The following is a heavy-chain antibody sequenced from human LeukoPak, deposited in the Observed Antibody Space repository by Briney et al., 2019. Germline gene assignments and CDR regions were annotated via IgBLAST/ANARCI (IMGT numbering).Heavy chain of an antibody. D-gene: IGHD6-13*01. CDR3: AKRQVSAAPGALDY. Sequence: GGSLRLSCAASGFTFSNYAMIWVRQAPGKGLEWVSAISGSGGNPYCADSVEGRFTVSRDNSKSTLHLQLNSLRAEDTAVYYCAKRQVSAAPGALDYWGQGTLLTVSS. V-gene: IGHV3-23*01. CDR2: ISGSGGNP. J-gene: IGHJ4*02. CDR1: GFTFSNYA.